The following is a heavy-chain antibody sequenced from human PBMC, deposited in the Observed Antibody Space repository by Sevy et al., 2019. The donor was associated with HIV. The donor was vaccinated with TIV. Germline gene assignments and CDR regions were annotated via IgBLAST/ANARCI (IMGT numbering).Heavy chain of an antibody. Sequence: SETLSLTCAVYGGSFSDYSWNWIRQSPERGLEWIGEICHSGNTNYNSSLKSRVTISRATSKIQFSLKLNSVNAADAAVYYCARGKDVFCTFDIWGQGTGVTVSS. D-gene: IGHD2-2*01. J-gene: IGHJ3*02. CDR3: ARGKDVFCTFDI. CDR2: ICHSGNT. CDR1: GGSFSDYS. V-gene: IGHV4-34*01.